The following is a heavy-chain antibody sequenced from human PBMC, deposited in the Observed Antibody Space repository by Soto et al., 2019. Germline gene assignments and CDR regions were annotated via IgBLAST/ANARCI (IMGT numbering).Heavy chain of an antibody. V-gene: IGHV3-74*01. D-gene: IGHD6-13*01. Sequence: EVPLVESGGGLVQPGESLRLSCAASGFTFSSYWMHWVRQAPGKGLVWVSRINSDGSRTNYADSVKGRFTVSRDNAKNTQYLQMNSLRAEDTAVYYCARVLTGSWNWFDPWGQGTLVTVSS. CDR3: ARVLTGSWNWFDP. CDR1: GFTFSSYW. J-gene: IGHJ5*02. CDR2: INSDGSRT.